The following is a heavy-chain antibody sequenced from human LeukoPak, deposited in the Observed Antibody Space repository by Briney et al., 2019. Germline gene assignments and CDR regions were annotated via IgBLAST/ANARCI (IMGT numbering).Heavy chain of an antibody. CDR3: ARMELASYYYMDV. CDR2: IYHSGST. J-gene: IGHJ6*03. Sequence: SETLSLTCTVSGYSIGSGYYWGWIRQPPGKGLEWIGSIYHSGSTYYNPSLKSRVTISVDTSKNQFSLKLSSVTAADTAVYYCARMELASYYYMDVWGKGTTVTVPS. V-gene: IGHV4-38-2*02. D-gene: IGHD1-7*01. CDR1: GYSIGSGYY.